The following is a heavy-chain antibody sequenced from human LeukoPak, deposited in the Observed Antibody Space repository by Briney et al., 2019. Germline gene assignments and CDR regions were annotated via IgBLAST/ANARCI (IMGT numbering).Heavy chain of an antibody. CDR3: ARDEPTGSGSYWGLRETFALDY. V-gene: IGHV1-69*04. J-gene: IGHJ4*02. CDR1: GGTFSSYA. CDR2: IIPILGIA. D-gene: IGHD3-10*01. Sequence: ASVKVSCKASGGTFSSYAISWVRQAPGQGLEWMGRIIPILGIANYAQKFQGRVTITADKSTSTAYMELSSLRSEDTAVYYCARDEPTGSGSYWGLRETFALDYWGQGTLVTVSS.